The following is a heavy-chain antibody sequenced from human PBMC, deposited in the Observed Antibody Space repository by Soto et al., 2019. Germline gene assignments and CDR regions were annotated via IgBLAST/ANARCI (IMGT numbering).Heavy chain of an antibody. CDR1: GFTFSSYA. Sequence: GSLRLSCAASGFTFSSYAMSWVRQAPGKGLEWVSAISGSGGSTYYADSVKGRFTISRDNSKNTLYLQMNSLRAEDTAVYYCAKERGHIAAAGTYYYYGMDVWGQGTTVTVSS. CDR3: AKERGHIAAAGTYYYYGMDV. V-gene: IGHV3-23*01. CDR2: ISGSGGST. J-gene: IGHJ6*02. D-gene: IGHD6-13*01.